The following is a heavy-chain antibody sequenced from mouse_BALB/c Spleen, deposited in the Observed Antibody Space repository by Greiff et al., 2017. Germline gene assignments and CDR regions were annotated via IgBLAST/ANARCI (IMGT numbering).Heavy chain of an antibody. CDR2: ISDGGSYT. D-gene: IGHD1-2*01. Sequence: DVKLVESGGGLVKPGGSLKLSCAASGFTFSDYYMYWVRQTPEKRLEWVATISDGGSYTYYPDSVKGRFTISRDNAKNNLYLQMSSLKSEDTAMYYCARDEFITTASGAMDYWGQGTSVTVSS. CDR1: GFTFSDYY. V-gene: IGHV5-4*02. CDR3: ARDEFITTASGAMDY. J-gene: IGHJ4*01.